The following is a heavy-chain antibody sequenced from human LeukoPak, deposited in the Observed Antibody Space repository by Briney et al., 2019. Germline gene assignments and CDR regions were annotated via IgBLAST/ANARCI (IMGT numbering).Heavy chain of an antibody. J-gene: IGHJ3*02. CDR2: FDPEDGET. V-gene: IGHV1-24*01. D-gene: IGHD1-26*01. CDR1: GYTLTELS. Sequence: GASVKVSCKVSGYTLTELSMHWVRQAPGKGLEWMGGFDPEDGETIYAQKFQGRVTMTEDTSTDTAYMELSSLRSEDTAVYYCATKIKGVGATGPDPPLPVVDAFDIWGQGTMVTVSS. CDR3: ATKIKGVGATGPDPPLPVVDAFDI.